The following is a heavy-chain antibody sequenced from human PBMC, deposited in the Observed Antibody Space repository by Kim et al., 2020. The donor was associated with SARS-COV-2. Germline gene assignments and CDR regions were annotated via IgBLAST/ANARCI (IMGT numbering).Heavy chain of an antibody. D-gene: IGHD5-12*01. CDR3: AKGLRMATIDFDY. J-gene: IGHJ4*02. V-gene: IGHV3-9*01. CDR2: ISWNSGSI. Sequence: GGSLRLSCAASGFTFDDYAMHWVRQAPGKGLEWVSGISWNSGSIGYADSVKGRFTISRDNAKNSLYLQMNSLRAEDTALYYCAKGLRMATIDFDYWGQGTLVTVSS. CDR1: GFTFDDYA.